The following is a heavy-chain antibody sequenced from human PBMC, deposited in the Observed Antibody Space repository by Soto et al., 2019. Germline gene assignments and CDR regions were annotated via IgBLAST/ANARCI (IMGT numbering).Heavy chain of an antibody. Sequence: PGGSLRLSCVASPFTVSTKYMSWVRQAPGKGLEWVSVIYSGGSTYYADTVKGRFTISRDISKNTLYLQMNSLRADDTAVYYCATGVYSYGPDAFDIWGQGTMVTVSS. CDR3: ATGVYSYGPDAFDI. D-gene: IGHD5-18*01. CDR2: IYSGGST. V-gene: IGHV3-53*01. CDR1: PFTVSTKY. J-gene: IGHJ3*02.